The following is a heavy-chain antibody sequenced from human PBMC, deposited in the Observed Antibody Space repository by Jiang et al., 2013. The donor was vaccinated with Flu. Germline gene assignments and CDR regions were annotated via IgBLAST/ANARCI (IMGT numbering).Heavy chain of an antibody. CDR3: ARDPPLRGPADWYFDL. CDR1: GYSVSSGYY. CDR2: VSHSGST. D-gene: IGHD3-10*01. Sequence: LLKPSETLSLTCTVSGYSVSSGYYWAWIRQPPGKGLEWIGSVSHSGSTYYKPSLKSRITISLDTSKNQFSLRLTPVTAADTAVYYCARDPPLRGPADWYFDLWGRGTLVAVSS. V-gene: IGHV4-38-2*02. J-gene: IGHJ2*01.